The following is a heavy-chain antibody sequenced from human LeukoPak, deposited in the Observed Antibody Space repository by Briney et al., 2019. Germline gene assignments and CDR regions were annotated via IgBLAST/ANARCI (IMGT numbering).Heavy chain of an antibody. V-gene: IGHV1-24*01. Sequence: ASVKVSCKVSGYTLTELSMHWVRQAPGKGLEWMGGFDPEDGETIYAQKLQGRVTMTTDTSTSTAYMELRSLRSDDTAVYYCARDYYDSSGYYLFDYWGQGTLVTVSS. D-gene: IGHD3-22*01. CDR1: GYTLTELS. J-gene: IGHJ4*02. CDR2: FDPEDGET. CDR3: ARDYYDSSGYYLFDY.